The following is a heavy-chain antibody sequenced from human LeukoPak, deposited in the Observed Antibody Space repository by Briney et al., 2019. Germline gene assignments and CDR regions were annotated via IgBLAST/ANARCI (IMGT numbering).Heavy chain of an antibody. Sequence: SETLSLTCTVSGGSISSYYWSWIRQPPGKGLEWIGYIYYSGSTNYNPSLKSRVTISVDTSKNQFSLKLSSVTAADTAVYYCARDSRGTEAFDIWGQGTMVTVSS. CDR2: IYYSGST. D-gene: IGHD3-22*01. CDR3: ARDSRGTEAFDI. CDR1: GGSISSYY. V-gene: IGHV4-59*01. J-gene: IGHJ3*02.